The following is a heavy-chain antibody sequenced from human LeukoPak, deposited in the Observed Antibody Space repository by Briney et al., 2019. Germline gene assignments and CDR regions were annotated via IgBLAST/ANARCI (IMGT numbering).Heavy chain of an antibody. V-gene: IGHV3-7*01. D-gene: IGHD1-26*01. CDR1: GFTLSNFW. CDR3: AKRRGSDSLDY. CDR2: IEKDGSAE. Sequence: PGGSLRLSCAASGFTLSNFWMSWVPQAPGSGLEWVANIEKDGSAEYYVDSVKGRFTISRDNAKNSLYLQMNSLRAEDTAVYYCAKRRGSDSLDYWGQGTLVTVSS. J-gene: IGHJ4*02.